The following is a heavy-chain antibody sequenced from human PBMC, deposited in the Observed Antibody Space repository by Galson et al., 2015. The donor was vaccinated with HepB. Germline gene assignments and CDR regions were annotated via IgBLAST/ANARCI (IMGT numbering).Heavy chain of an antibody. CDR3: ARRSYSSGWYVE. D-gene: IGHD6-19*01. CDR1: VFTFSDHY. Sequence: SLRLSCAASVFTFSDHYMDWVRQAPGKGLEWVGRTRNKGNSYTTEYAASVKGRFTISRDDSKNLLYLQMNSLKTEDTAVYYCARRSYSSGWYVEWGQGTLVTVSS. CDR2: TRNKGNSYTT. J-gene: IGHJ4*02. V-gene: IGHV3-72*01.